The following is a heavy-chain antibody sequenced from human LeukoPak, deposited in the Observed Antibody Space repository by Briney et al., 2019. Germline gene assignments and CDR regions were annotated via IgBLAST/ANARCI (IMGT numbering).Heavy chain of an antibody. V-gene: IGHV1-69*06. CDR2: IIPIFGTA. CDR3: ARFLVAAGYFDY. CDR1: GGTFSSYA. J-gene: IGHJ4*02. Sequence: SVKVSCKASGGTFSSYAISWVRQAPGRGLEWMGGIIPIFGTANYAQKFQGRVTITADKSTSTAYMELSSLRSEDTAVYYCARFLVAAGYFDYWGQGTLVTVSS. D-gene: IGHD5-12*01.